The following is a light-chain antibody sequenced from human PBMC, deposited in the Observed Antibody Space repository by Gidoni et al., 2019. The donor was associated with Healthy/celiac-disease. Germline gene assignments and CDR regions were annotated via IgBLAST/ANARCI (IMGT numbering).Light chain of an antibody. V-gene: IGKV2-28*01. CDR1: QSLLHSNGYNY. Sequence: IAMTQSPLSLPVTPGEPASISCRSSQSLLHSNGYNYLDWYLQKPGQSPQLLIYLGSNRASGVPDRYSGSGSGTDFTLKISRVEAEDVGAYYCMQALQTPPGTFGPGTKVDIK. J-gene: IGKJ3*01. CDR2: LGS. CDR3: MQALQTPPGT.